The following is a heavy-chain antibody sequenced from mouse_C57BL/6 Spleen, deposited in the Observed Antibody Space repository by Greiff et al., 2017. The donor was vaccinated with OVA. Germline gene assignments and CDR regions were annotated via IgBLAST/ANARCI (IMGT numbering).Heavy chain of an antibody. J-gene: IGHJ3*01. CDR1: GYAFSSSW. D-gene: IGHD2-4*01. Sequence: VQLQQSGPELVKPGASVKISCKASGYAFSSSWMNWVKPRPGKGLEWIGRIYPGDGDTNYNGKFKGKATLTADKSSSTAYMQLSSLTSEDSAVYFCARCDYDGWFAYWGQGTLVTVSA. CDR2: IYPGDGDT. CDR3: ARCDYDGWFAY. V-gene: IGHV1-82*01.